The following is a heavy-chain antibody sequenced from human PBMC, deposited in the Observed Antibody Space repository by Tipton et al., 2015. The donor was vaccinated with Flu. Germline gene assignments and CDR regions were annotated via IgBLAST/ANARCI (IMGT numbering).Heavy chain of an antibody. J-gene: IGHJ4*02. CDR1: GFTFSSYA. CDR2: ISSNGGST. D-gene: IGHD1/OR15-1a*01. CDR3: ARGATNWNMRSFLDY. Sequence: SLRLSCAASGFTFSSYAMHWVRQAPGKGLEYVSAISSNGGSTYYADPVKGRFTISRDNSKNTLYLQMGSLRAEDRAVYYCARGATNWNMRSFLDYWGQGTLVTVSS. V-gene: IGHV3-64*02.